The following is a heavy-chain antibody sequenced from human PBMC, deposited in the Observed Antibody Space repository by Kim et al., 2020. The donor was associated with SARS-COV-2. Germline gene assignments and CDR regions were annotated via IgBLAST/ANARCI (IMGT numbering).Heavy chain of an antibody. Sequence: YYVDSVKGRFTISRDNAKNSLYLQMNSLRAEDTAVYYCARESRFWSGASNWGQGTLVTVSS. J-gene: IGHJ4*02. D-gene: IGHD3-3*01. CDR3: ARESRFWSGASN. V-gene: IGHV3-7*03.